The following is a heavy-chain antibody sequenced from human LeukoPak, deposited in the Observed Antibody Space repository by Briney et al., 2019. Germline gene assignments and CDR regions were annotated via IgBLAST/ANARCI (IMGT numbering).Heavy chain of an antibody. CDR1: GYTFTGYY. D-gene: IGHD2-2*02. V-gene: IGHV1-2*02. CDR3: AREDPTCSGTSCYTRWFDP. CDR2: INPNSGGT. J-gene: IGHJ5*02. Sequence: ASVKVSCKASGYTFTGYYMHWVRQAPGQGLEWMGWINPNSGGTNYAQKFQGRVTMTRDTSISTAYMELSRLRSDDTAVYYCAREDPTCSGTSCYTRWFDPWGQGTLVTVSS.